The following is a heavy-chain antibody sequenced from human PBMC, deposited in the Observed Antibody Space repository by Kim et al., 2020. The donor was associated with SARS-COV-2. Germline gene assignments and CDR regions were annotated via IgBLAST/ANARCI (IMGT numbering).Heavy chain of an antibody. V-gene: IGHV1-2*06. CDR3: ARDLCSSTSCYSGRWFDP. CDR2: INPNSGGT. J-gene: IGHJ5*02. Sequence: ASVKVSCKASGYTFTGYYMHWVRQAPGQGLEWMGRINPNSGGTNYAQKFQGRVTMTRDTSISTAYMELSRLRSDDTAVYYCARDLCSSTSCYSGRWFDPWGQGTLVTVSS. CDR1: GYTFTGYY. D-gene: IGHD2-2*01.